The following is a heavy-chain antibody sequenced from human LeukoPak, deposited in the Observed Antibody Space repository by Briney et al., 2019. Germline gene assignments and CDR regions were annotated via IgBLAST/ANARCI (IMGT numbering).Heavy chain of an antibody. V-gene: IGHV3-9*01. CDR3: AKGLHYYDSSGSLFDAFDI. D-gene: IGHD3-22*01. CDR2: ISWNSGSI. CDR1: GFSFDDYA. J-gene: IGHJ3*02. Sequence: GRSLRLSCAASGFSFDDYAMHWVRQAPGKGLEWVSSISWNSGSIDYADSVKGRFTISRDNAKNSLYLQMNSLRAEDTAVYYCAKGLHYYDSSGSLFDAFDIWGQGTMVTVSS.